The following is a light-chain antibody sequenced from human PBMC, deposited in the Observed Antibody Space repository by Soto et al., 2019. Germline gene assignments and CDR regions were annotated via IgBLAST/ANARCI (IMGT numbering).Light chain of an antibody. Sequence: QSALTQPASVSGSPGQSITISCTGTSSDVGSYNLVSWYQQHPGKAPKLMIYEGSKRPSGVSSRFSGSKSGNTASPTISGLQAEDEAGYYCCSYAGSSTPYVFGTGTKVTVL. V-gene: IGLV2-23*01. CDR3: CSYAGSSTPYV. J-gene: IGLJ1*01. CDR1: SSDVGSYNL. CDR2: EGS.